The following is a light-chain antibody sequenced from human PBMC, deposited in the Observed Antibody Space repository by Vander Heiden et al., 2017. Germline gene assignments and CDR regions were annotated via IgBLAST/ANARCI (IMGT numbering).Light chain of an antibody. Sequence: DIQMTQSPSSLSASVGDRVTITCRASQSISSYLNWYQQKPGKAPKLLIYAASSLQSGVPSRFSGSGSGTDFTLTISSLQPEDFATYYCQQSDSTLWTFGQGTKVKIK. J-gene: IGKJ1*01. V-gene: IGKV1-39*01. CDR2: AAS. CDR1: QSISSY. CDR3: QQSDSTLWT.